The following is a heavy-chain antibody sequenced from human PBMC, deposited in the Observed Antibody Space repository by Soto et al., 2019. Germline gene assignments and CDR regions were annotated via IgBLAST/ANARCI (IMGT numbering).Heavy chain of an antibody. V-gene: IGHV4-59*01. CDR3: ARKDYGWGTPFWFDP. Sequence: SETLSLTCTVSGGSISSYYWSWIRQPPGKGLEWIGYIYYSGSTNYNPSLKSRVTISVDTSKNQFSLKLSSVTAADTAVYYCARKDYGWGTPFWFDPGGKGTLVTVSS. J-gene: IGHJ5*02. D-gene: IGHD3-10*01. CDR2: IYYSGST. CDR1: GGSISSYY.